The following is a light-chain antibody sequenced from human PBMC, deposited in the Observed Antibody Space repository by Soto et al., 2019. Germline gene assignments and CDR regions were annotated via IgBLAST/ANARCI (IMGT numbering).Light chain of an antibody. J-gene: IGKJ2*01. Sequence: IVLTQSPDTLSLSPGERVTLSCRASHSVTSSHVAWYRQKPGQPPTLLLYGASSRAAGVADRFSGDGSGKDFTLTISRLEPEDFAVYLCQQYGNSPLTFGRGTKLE. V-gene: IGKV3-20*01. CDR3: QQYGNSPLT. CDR2: GAS. CDR1: HSVTSSH.